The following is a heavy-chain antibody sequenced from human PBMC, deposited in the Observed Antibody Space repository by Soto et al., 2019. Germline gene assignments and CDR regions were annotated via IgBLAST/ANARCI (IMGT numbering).Heavy chain of an antibody. CDR2: IYYSGST. J-gene: IGHJ4*02. V-gene: IGHV4-39*01. CDR3: ARPEYSSSSAEYYFDS. CDR1: GGSISRSTYH. Sequence: SETLSPTSTVSGGSISRSTYHWGWIRQPPGKGLEWIGTIYYSGSTYYNPSLKSRVTISIDTSKHQFSLTLSSVTAADTAVYYCARPEYSSSSAEYYFDSWGQGTLVTVSS. D-gene: IGHD6-6*01.